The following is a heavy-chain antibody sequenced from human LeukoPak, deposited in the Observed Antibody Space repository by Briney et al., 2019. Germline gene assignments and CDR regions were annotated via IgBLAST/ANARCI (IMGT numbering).Heavy chain of an antibody. CDR1: GFTFSSTA. J-gene: IGHJ4*02. D-gene: IGHD6-13*01. V-gene: IGHV3-30-3*01. Sequence: GGSLRLSCAASGFTFSSTAMHWVRQAPGKGLEWVAVISYDGSNKYYADSVKGRFTISRDNSKNTLYLQMNSLRAEDTAVYYCARLRQQLAPGGSGFDYWGQGTLVTVSS. CDR3: ARLRQQLAPGGSGFDY. CDR2: ISYDGSNK.